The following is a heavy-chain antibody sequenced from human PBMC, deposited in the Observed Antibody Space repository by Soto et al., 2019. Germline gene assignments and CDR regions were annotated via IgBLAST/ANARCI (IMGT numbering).Heavy chain of an antibody. J-gene: IGHJ4*02. CDR1: GFTFSDYY. CDR2: SRNKANSYTT. V-gene: IGHV3-72*01. D-gene: IGHD2-15*01. CDR3: LRDQCGGVSCSGNTAY. Sequence: GGSLRLSCAASGFTFSDYYMDWVRQAPGKGLEWVGRSRNKANSYTTQYAASVKGRFTISRDDSKNSLYLQMNSLRTKNKPENYCLRDQCGGVSCSGNTAYWGQGPLVTVSS.